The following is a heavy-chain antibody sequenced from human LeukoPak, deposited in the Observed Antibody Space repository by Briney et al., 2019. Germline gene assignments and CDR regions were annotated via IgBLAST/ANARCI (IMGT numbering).Heavy chain of an antibody. V-gene: IGHV3-23*01. D-gene: IGHD3-22*01. CDR1: EFTFSNYA. CDR2: STGTGYST. J-gene: IGHJ4*02. CDR3: AKSMIVVVITKGGLDY. Sequence: GGSLRLSCAASEFTFSNYAMSWVRQAPGKGLEWVSGSTGTGYSTYYADSVKGRFTISRDNSKNTLYLQMNSLRAEDTAVYYCAKSMIVVVITKGGLDYWGQGTLVTVSS.